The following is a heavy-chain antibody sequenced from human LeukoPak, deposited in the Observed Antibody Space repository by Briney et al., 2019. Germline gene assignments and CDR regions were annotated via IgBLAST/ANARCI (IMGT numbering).Heavy chain of an antibody. CDR1: GFTFSSYA. V-gene: IGHV3-23*01. Sequence: PGGSLRLSCAASGFTFSSYAMSWVRQAPGKGLEWVSGISGSGGSTYYADSVKGRFTISRDNSKNTVFLEMNSLRADDTAVYYCAKGPGYYPCYFDYWGQGTLVTVSS. CDR3: AKGPGYYPCYFDY. J-gene: IGHJ4*02. CDR2: ISGSGGST. D-gene: IGHD3-9*01.